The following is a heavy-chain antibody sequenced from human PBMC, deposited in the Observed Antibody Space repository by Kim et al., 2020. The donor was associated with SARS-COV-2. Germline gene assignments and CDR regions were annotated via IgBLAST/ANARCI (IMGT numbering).Heavy chain of an antibody. CDR1: GGSISSSSYY. D-gene: IGHD5-18*01. J-gene: IGHJ4*02. V-gene: IGHV4-39*01. CDR3: ARRGYSYNFDY. CDR2: IYYSGST. Sequence: SETLSLTCTVSGGSISSSSYYWGWIRQPPGKGLEWIGSIYYSGSTYYNPSLKSRVTISVDTSKNQFSLKLSSVTAADTAVYHCARRGYSYNFDYWGQGTLVTVSS.